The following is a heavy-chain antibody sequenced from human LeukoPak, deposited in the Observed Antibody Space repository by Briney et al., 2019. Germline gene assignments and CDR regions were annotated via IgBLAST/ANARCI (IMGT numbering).Heavy chain of an antibody. CDR3: APPPNYYYYGMDV. CDR2: ISGSGGST. CDR1: GFTFSSYA. V-gene: IGHV3-23*01. J-gene: IGHJ6*02. Sequence: GGSLRLSCAASGFTFSSYAMSWVRQAPGKGLEWVSAISGSGGSTYYADSVKGQFTISRDNSKNTLYLQMNSLRAEDTAVYYCAPPPNYYYYGMDVWGQGTTVTVSS.